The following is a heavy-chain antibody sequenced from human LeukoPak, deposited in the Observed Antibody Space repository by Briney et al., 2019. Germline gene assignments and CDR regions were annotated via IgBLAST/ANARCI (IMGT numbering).Heavy chain of an antibody. J-gene: IGHJ4*02. CDR1: GGSFSGYY. V-gene: IGHV4-34*01. CDR3: ARVFPSVGSYFDY. D-gene: IGHD3-10*01. Sequence: PSETLSLTCAVYGGSFSGYYWSWIRQPPAKGMEWIGEINHSGSTNYNPSLKSRVTISVDTSKNQFSLKLSSVTAADTAVYYCARVFPSVGSYFDYWGQGTLVTVSS. CDR2: INHSGST.